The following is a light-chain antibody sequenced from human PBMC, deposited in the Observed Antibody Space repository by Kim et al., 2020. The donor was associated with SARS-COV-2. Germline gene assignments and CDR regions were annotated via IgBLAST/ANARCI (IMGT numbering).Light chain of an antibody. CDR1: NIGGKN. V-gene: IGLV3-9*01. CDR3: QVWDSDTAL. CDR2: SVS. Sequence: SYELTQPLSVSVALGQPAKITCGGNNIGGKNLHWYQQKPGQAPVLVIYSVSNRPSGIPERFSGSNSGNTATLTISRAQAGDEAEYFCQVWDSDTALFGGGTQLTVL. J-gene: IGLJ2*01.